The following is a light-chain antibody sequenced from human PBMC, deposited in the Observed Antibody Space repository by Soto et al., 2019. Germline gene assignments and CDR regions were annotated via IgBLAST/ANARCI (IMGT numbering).Light chain of an antibody. CDR3: QQYKSYSQT. J-gene: IGKJ1*01. V-gene: IGKV1-5*03. Sequence: DIQMTQSPSTLSASVGDRVTITCRASQSISSWLAWYQQKPGKAPKLLIYKASSLESGVPSRFSGSGSVTEFTLTISSLQPYDFATYYCQQYKSYSQTFGQGTKVEIK. CDR1: QSISSW. CDR2: KAS.